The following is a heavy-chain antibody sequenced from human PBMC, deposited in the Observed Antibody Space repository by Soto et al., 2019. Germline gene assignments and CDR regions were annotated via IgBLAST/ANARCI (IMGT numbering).Heavy chain of an antibody. CDR2: IIPISGTA. CDR1: GGTFSSYA. D-gene: IGHD2-2*01. V-gene: IGHV1-69*01. J-gene: IGHJ6*02. Sequence: QVQLVQSGAEVKKPGSSVKVSCKASGGTFSSYAISWVRQAPGQVLEWMGGIIPISGTANYAQKFQGRVTITADASTSTAYMELSSLRSADTAVYYCARSQGSSTSLEIYYYYYYGMDVWGQGTTVTVSS. CDR3: ARSQGSSTSLEIYYYYYYGMDV.